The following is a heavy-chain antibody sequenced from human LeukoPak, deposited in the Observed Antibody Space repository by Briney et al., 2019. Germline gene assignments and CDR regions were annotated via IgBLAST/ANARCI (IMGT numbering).Heavy chain of an antibody. CDR3: ARGLGGHSWGTYIPYYFDY. J-gene: IGHJ4*02. Sequence: SETLSLTCAVYGGPFSGYYWSWIRQPPGKGLEWIGEINHSGSPNYNPSLKSRVTISVDTSKNQFSLKLSSVTAADTAVYYCARGLGGHSWGTYIPYYFDYWGQGTLVTVSS. V-gene: IGHV4-34*01. CDR1: GGPFSGYY. CDR2: INHSGSP. D-gene: IGHD3-16*01.